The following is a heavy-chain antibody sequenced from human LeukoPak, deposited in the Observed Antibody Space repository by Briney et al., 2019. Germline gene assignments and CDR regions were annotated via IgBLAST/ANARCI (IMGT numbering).Heavy chain of an antibody. CDR1: GFTFSSYS. CDR2: ISSSSSTI. Sequence: GGSLRLSCAASGFTFSSYSMNWVRQAPGKGLEWVSYISSSSSTIYYADSVKGRFTISRDNAKNSLYLQMSSLRAEDTAVYYCARVTMVRGVNYWGQGTLVTVSS. J-gene: IGHJ4*02. D-gene: IGHD3-10*01. CDR3: ARVTMVRGVNY. V-gene: IGHV3-48*01.